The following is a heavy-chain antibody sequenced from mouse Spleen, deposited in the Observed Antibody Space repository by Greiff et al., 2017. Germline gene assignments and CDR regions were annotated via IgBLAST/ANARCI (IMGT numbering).Heavy chain of an antibody. D-gene: IGHD2-4*01. Sequence: EVQLVESGGGLVKLGGSLKLSCAASGFTFSSYYMSWVRQTPEKRLEWVATISSGGGSTYYPDSVKGRFTISRDNAKNTLYLQMSSLNSEDTAVYYCARDGTMTHYFDYWGQGTTLTVSS. CDR2: ISSGGGST. V-gene: IGHV5-12-1*01. CDR1: GFTFSSYY. J-gene: IGHJ2*01. CDR3: ARDGTMTHYFDY.